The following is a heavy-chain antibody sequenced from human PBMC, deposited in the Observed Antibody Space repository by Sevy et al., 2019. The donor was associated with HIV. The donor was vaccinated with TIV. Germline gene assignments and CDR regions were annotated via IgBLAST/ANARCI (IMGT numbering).Heavy chain of an antibody. CDR3: ARESIGSVGDFDY. CDR1: GDFINLYF. Sequence: SETLSLTCSVSGDFINLYFWSWIRQPPGKGLEWIGYIYSSGSTNYNPSLKSRVTISLATSKDQFSLKLSSVTAADTAVYYCARESIGSVGDFDYWGQGTLVTVSS. D-gene: IGHD6-6*01. J-gene: IGHJ4*02. V-gene: IGHV4-59*01. CDR2: IYSSGST.